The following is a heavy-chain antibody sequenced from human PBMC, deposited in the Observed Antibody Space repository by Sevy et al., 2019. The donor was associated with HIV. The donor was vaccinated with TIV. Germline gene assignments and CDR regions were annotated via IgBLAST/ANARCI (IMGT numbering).Heavy chain of an antibody. V-gene: IGHV1-2*02. J-gene: IGHJ3*01. D-gene: IGHD3-3*01. CDR1: GNSFTVYY. CDR2: INPNSGDT. Sequence: ASVKVSCKASGNSFTVYYIHWVRQAPGQGLEWMGWINPNSGDTHYAQRFQGRVTMTTDASINAAYMELSRLTSDDTAVYYCARSITIFGVAPVGVWGQGTMVTVSS. CDR3: ARSITIFGVAPVGV.